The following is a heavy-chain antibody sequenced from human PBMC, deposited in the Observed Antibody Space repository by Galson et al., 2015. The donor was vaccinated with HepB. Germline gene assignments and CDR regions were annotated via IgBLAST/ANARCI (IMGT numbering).Heavy chain of an antibody. D-gene: IGHD3-3*01. J-gene: IGHJ4*02. CDR1: GYAFTSCY. CDR3: ARRDWVEWYFDY. V-gene: IGHV1-46*03. CDR2: INPSGGST. Sequence: SVKVSCKASGYAFTSCYMHWVRQAPGQGLEWMGIINPSGGSTSYAQKFQGRVTMTRDTSTSTVYMELSSLRSEDTAVYYCARRDWVEWYFDYWGQGTLVTVSS.